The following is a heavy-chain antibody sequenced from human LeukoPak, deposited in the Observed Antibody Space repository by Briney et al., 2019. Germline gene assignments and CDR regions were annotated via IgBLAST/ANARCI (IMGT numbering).Heavy chain of an antibody. CDR1: GFTFSSYA. Sequence: PGGSLRLSCAASGFTFSSYAMSWVRQAPGKGLEWVSATSGSGGSTYYADSVKGRFTISRDNSKSTLYLQMNSLRAEDTAVYYCAKESEGYGGNLFDYWGQGTLVTVSS. J-gene: IGHJ4*02. V-gene: IGHV3-23*01. CDR3: AKESEGYGGNLFDY. CDR2: TSGSGGST. D-gene: IGHD4-23*01.